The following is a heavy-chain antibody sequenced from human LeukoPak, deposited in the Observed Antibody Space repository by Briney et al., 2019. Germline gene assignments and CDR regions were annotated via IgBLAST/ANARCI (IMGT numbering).Heavy chain of an antibody. Sequence: PGGSLRLSGAASGFTFSDYTMNWVRQAPAKGLEWVSAISSHSSYIYYADSVKGRFTISRDNAKNSLYLQMNSLRAEDTAVYYCARAAILLVGGSTGAFDIWGRGTMVTVSS. D-gene: IGHD1-26*01. J-gene: IGHJ3*02. V-gene: IGHV3-21*01. CDR2: ISSHSSYI. CDR1: GFTFSDYT. CDR3: ARAAILLVGGSTGAFDI.